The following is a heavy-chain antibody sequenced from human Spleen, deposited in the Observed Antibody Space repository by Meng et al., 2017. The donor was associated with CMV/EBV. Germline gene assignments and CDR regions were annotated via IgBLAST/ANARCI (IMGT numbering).Heavy chain of an antibody. CDR1: GFSFNTYT. D-gene: IGHD5-18*01. Sequence: GESLKISCAASGFSFNTYTMNWVRQAPGKGPEWVSSISSSSNYKYYADSVKGRFTISRDNAKSTLYLHINSLRAEDTAVYYCARDLGDTTMVALDYWGQGTLVTVSS. J-gene: IGHJ4*02. CDR3: ARDLGDTTMVALDY. CDR2: ISSSSNYK. V-gene: IGHV3-21*01.